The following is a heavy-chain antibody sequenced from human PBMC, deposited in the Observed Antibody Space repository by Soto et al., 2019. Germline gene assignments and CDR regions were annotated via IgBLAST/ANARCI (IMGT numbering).Heavy chain of an antibody. J-gene: IGHJ4*02. CDR1: ADTFTSYY. Sequence: ASVKVSCKAPADTFTSYYMHWVRQAPGQGLEWMGVINPSGSTTTYAQKLQGRVTITRDTSTSTVYMELSSLRSEDTAVYYCNRETQGYWGQGTLVTVSS. CDR3: NRETQGY. CDR2: INPSGSTT. V-gene: IGHV1-46*03.